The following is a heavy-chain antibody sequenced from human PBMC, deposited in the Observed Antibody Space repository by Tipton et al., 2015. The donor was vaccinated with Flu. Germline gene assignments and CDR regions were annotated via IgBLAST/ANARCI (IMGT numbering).Heavy chain of an antibody. J-gene: IGHJ4*02. Sequence: TLSLTCTVSGGSISSYYWSWIRQPAGKGLEWIGRISPNGNTNYNPSFKSRVTMSVDTSKSQFSLNVTSVTAADTAVYYCARAATSGQRGLDYWGQGTLATVPS. CDR2: ISPNGNT. CDR1: GGSISSYY. CDR3: ARAATSGQRGLDY. V-gene: IGHV4-4*07. D-gene: IGHD3-10*01.